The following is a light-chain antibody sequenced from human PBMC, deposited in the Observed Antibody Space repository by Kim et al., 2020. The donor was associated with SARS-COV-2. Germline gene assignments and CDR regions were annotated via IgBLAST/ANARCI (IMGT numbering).Light chain of an antibody. V-gene: IGLV3-21*01. CDR1: NIERRS. CDR2: YDN. Sequence: SYELTQPPSVSVAPGQTATITCGGDNIERRSVHWYQQKPGQAPLLAMSYDNDRASGIPERFSGSNSGNTATLTISRVEAGDEADYYCQVWDTSDDYSVVFGGGTQLTVL. J-gene: IGLJ3*02. CDR3: QVWDTSDDYSVV.